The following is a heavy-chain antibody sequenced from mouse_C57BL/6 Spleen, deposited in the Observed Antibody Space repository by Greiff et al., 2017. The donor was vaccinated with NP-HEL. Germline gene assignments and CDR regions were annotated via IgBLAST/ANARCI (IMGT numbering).Heavy chain of an antibody. CDR2: INPGSGGT. D-gene: IGHD1-1*02. J-gene: IGHJ2*01. CDR1: GYAFTNYL. CDR3: ARSEGIDDGGSYDY. V-gene: IGHV1-54*01. Sequence: QVQLKEPGAELVRPGTSVKVSCKASGYAFTNYLIEWVKQRPGQGLEWIGEINPGSGGTNYTDKFKGKATLTADKSSSTAYMQLSSLTSETSAVYLGARSEGIDDGGSYDYWGQGTTLTVSS.